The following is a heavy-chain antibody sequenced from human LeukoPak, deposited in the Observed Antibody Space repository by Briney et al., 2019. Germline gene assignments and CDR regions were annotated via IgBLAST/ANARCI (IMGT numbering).Heavy chain of an antibody. CDR1: GFTVSSNY. Sequence: GGSLRLSCAASGFTVSSNYMSWVRQAPGKGLEWVAVISYDGSNKYYADSVKGRFTISRDNSKNTLYLQMNSLRAEDTCVYYCAKGSDYPDNWGQGTLVTVSS. CDR3: AKGSDYPDN. CDR2: ISYDGSNK. J-gene: IGHJ4*02. V-gene: IGHV3-30*18.